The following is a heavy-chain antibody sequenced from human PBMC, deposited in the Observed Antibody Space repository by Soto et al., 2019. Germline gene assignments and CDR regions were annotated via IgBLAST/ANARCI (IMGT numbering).Heavy chain of an antibody. CDR1: GGSISSGNYY. CDR2: ISYSGSI. Sequence: QVQLQESGPGLVKPSQTLSLTCTVSGGSISSGNYYWSWIRQPRGKGLEWIGFISYSGSIYYNASLKSRITISVDTSKNQFSLNLSFVTAADTAVYYCATMGTPATGLYYFDYWGQGTLVTVSS. V-gene: IGHV4-30-4*01. J-gene: IGHJ4*02. CDR3: ATMGTPATGLYYFDY. D-gene: IGHD1-7*01.